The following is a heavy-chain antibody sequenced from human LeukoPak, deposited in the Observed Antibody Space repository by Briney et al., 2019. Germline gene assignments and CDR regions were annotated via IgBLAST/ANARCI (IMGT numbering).Heavy chain of an antibody. J-gene: IGHJ4*02. D-gene: IGHD5-12*01. V-gene: IGHV4-59*01. CDR1: GGSISSYY. CDR3: AREGYETPNYFDY. CDR2: IYYSEST. Sequence: SETLSLTCTVSGGSISSYYWSWIRQPPGKGLAWIGYIYYSESTNYNPSLTSRVTISVDTSKNQFSLKLSSVTAADTAVYYCAREGYETPNYFDYWGQGTLVTVSS.